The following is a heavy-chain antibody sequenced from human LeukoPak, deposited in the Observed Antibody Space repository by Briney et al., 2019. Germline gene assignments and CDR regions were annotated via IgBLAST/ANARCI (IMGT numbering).Heavy chain of an antibody. CDR2: IYTSGST. J-gene: IGHJ4*02. V-gene: IGHV4-4*07. D-gene: IGHD3-22*01. CDR3: ARDDYYDSSGYWYY. Sequence: SETLSLTCTVSGGSISSYYWSWIRQPAGKGLEWIGRIYTSGSTNYNPSLKSRVTMPVDTSKNQFSLKLSSVTAADTAVYYCARDDYYDSSGYWYYWGQGTLVTVSS. CDR1: GGSISSYY.